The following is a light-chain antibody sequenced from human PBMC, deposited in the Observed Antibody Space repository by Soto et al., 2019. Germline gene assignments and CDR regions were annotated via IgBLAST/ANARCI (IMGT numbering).Light chain of an antibody. J-gene: IGKJ4*01. CDR3: QHHSNLPLT. CDR2: DAS. V-gene: IGKV3-11*01. Sequence: LILSPASLSVSPWARSPLSCRASQSVGSNLAWYQQNPGQAPRPLIFDASNRATGIPARFSGSGSGTDFILAISSLEPEDFVVYYCQHHSNLPLTFGGGTNVDIK. CDR1: QSVGSN.